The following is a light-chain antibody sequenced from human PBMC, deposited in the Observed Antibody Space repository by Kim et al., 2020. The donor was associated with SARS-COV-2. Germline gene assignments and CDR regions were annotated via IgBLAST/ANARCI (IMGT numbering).Light chain of an antibody. CDR3: QQYDSYSYG. J-gene: IGKJ2*03. CDR1: QSISSW. Sequence: DIQMTQSPSTLYASVGDRVTITCRASQSISSWLAWYQQRPGRAPRLLIYDASNLESGVPLRFSGSGSGTEFTLTISSLHLEDIATYYCQQYDSYSYGFGQGTKLEI. V-gene: IGKV1-5*01. CDR2: DAS.